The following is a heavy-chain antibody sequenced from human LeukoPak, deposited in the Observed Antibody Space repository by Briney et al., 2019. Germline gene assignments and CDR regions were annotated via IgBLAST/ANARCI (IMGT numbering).Heavy chain of an antibody. CDR2: IYSGGST. J-gene: IGHJ5*02. Sequence: GGSLRLSCAASGFTVSSNYMSWVRQAPGKGLEWVSVIYSGGSTYYADSVKGRFTISRDNSKNTLYLQMNSLRAEDTAVYYCARSPRRGGDWVNWFDPWGQGTLVTVSS. CDR3: ARSPRRGGDWVNWFDP. D-gene: IGHD3-9*01. V-gene: IGHV3-53*01. CDR1: GFTVSSNY.